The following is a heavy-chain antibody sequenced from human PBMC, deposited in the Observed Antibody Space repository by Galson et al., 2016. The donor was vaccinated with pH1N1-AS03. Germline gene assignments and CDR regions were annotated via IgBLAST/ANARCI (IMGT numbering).Heavy chain of an antibody. V-gene: IGHV5-51*01. J-gene: IGHJ4*02. CDR2: IYPADSDA. CDR1: GYSFTNYW. CDR3: ARQRAVRAFDY. D-gene: IGHD3-10*01. Sequence: QSGAEVKKPGESLKISCKGSGYSFTNYWIAWVRQPPGKGLEWMGIIYPADSDARYSPSFQGQVTISADTSSSTAYMQWNSLKASDTAMYYCARQRAVRAFDYWGQGTPVTVSS.